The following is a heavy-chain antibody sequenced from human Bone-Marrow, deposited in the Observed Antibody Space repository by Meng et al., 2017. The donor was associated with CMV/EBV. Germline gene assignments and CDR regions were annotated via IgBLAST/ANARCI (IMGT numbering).Heavy chain of an antibody. CDR2: FGSSGNT. Sequence: SCAASRFTLSSDATSCVRQAPGKGLEWVSTFGSSGNTYYSDSVKGRFTISRDNYKNTLFLQMNSLRAEDTAVFYCAKRDTTKYFDSWAQGILAT. V-gene: IGHV3-23*01. D-gene: IGHD5-18*01. CDR1: RFTLSSDA. CDR3: AKRDTTKYFDS. J-gene: IGHJ4*02.